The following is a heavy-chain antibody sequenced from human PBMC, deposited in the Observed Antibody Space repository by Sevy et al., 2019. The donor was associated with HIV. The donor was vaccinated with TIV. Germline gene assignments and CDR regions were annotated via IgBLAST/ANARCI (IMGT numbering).Heavy chain of an antibody. Sequence: GGSLRLSCAASGFTFDSYAMHWVRQVAGKGLEWVSTISGSGYATYYADSVKGRFIISRDTSRNTLYLQMNSLRVEDSAVYFCAKDRVTVFGVVVPFDSWGQGTLVTVSS. V-gene: IGHV3-23*01. CDR3: AKDRVTVFGVVVPFDS. J-gene: IGHJ4*02. CDR2: ISGSGYAT. D-gene: IGHD3-3*01. CDR1: GFTFDSYA.